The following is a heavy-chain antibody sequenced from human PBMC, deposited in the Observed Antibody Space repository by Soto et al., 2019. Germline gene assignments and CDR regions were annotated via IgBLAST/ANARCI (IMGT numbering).Heavy chain of an antibody. CDR3: AKECAPAYSSGYPYDAFDI. D-gene: IGHD3-22*01. Sequence: EVQLLESGGGLVQPGGSLRLSCAASGFTFSSYAMSWVRQAPGTGLEWFSAISGSGGSTYYADSVNGRFTISRDNSKNTLDLQMNSLRAEDTAVYYCAKECAPAYSSGYPYDAFDIWGQGTMVTVSS. J-gene: IGHJ3*02. CDR1: GFTFSSYA. CDR2: ISGSGGST. V-gene: IGHV3-23*01.